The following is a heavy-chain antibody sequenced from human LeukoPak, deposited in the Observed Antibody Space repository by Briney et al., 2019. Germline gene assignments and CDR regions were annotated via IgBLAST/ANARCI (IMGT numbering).Heavy chain of an antibody. CDR3: GRVGDLAAAGTGDY. CDR2: ISTDSSYI. J-gene: IGHJ4*02. D-gene: IGHD6-13*01. CDR1: GFAFSDYY. V-gene: IGHV3-11*05. Sequence: GGSLRLSCAASGFAFSDYYMSWIRQAPGKGLEWVSYISTDSSYITYADSVKGRFTISRDNAKNSLYLQMNNLGAEDTAVYYCGRVGDLAAAGTGDYWGQGTLVTVSS.